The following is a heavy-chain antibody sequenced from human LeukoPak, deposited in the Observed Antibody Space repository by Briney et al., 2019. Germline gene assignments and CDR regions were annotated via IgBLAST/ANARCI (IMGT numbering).Heavy chain of an antibody. CDR3: ARGPYSYDSSGAFDI. J-gene: IGHJ3*02. D-gene: IGHD3-22*01. CDR1: GASISSGDYY. CDR2: ISSSGST. Sequence: PSETLSLTCSVSGASISSGDYYWSWIRQPAGTGLEWIGRISSSGSTNYNPSLKSRVTISVDTSKNQFSLKLSSVTAADTAVYFCARGPYSYDSSGAFDIWGQGTMVTVSS. V-gene: IGHV4-61*02.